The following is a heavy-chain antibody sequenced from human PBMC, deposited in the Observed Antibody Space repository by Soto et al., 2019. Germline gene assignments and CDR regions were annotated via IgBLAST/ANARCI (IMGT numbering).Heavy chain of an antibody. D-gene: IGHD1-1*01. CDR3: AGPWNKQ. CDR1: GYTFTSYN. CDR2: MNPNSGNT. V-gene: IGHV1-8*01. J-gene: IGHJ4*02. Sequence: QVQLVQSGAEVKKPGASVKVSCKASGYTFTSYNINWVRQATGQGLERMGWMNPNSGNTGYAQKFHGRVTRTRDTSISTAYMELSRLRSEDTAVYYCAGPWNKQWGQGTLVTVSS.